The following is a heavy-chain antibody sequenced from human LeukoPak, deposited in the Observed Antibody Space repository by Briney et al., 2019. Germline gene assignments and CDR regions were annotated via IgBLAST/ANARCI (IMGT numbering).Heavy chain of an antibody. CDR3: ARDRGGKYYYDSSGYYFTDY. J-gene: IGHJ4*02. Sequence: SETLSLTCTVSGGSISSYYWSWIRQPPGKGLEWIGYIYYSGSTNYNPSLKSRVTISVDTSKNQFSLKLSCVTAADTAVYYCARDRGGKYYYDSSGYYFTDYWGQGTLVTVSS. D-gene: IGHD3-22*01. CDR2: IYYSGST. V-gene: IGHV4-59*12. CDR1: GGSISSYY.